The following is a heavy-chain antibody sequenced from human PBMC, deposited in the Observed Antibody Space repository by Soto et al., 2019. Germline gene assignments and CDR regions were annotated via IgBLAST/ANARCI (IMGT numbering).Heavy chain of an antibody. CDR2: VKSKMDGGTT. Sequence: EVQLVESGGDLVKPGGSLRLSCAASGFTVSDVWMSWVRQAPGKGLEWVGRVKSKMDGGTTDYGAPVDGRFFISRDDSKNTLYLQMNSLKIEDTAVYYCADVVSFGGVRYFANWGQGTLVTVSS. D-gene: IGHD3-16*01. CDR3: ADVVSFGGVRYFAN. J-gene: IGHJ4*02. V-gene: IGHV3-15*01. CDR1: GFTVSDVW.